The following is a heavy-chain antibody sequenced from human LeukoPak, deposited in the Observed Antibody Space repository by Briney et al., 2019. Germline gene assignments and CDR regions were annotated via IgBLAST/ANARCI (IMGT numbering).Heavy chain of an antibody. CDR2: ISSSSSYI. D-gene: IGHD2-2*01. J-gene: IGHJ3*02. CDR3: ARDLVVVVPAAPPDSAFDI. Sequence: GGSLRLSCAASGFTFSSYSMNWVRQAPGKGLEWVSSISSSSSYIYYADSVKGRFTISRDNAKNSLYLQMNSLRAEDTAVYYCARDLVVVVPAAPPDSAFDIWGQGTMVTVSS. CDR1: GFTFSSYS. V-gene: IGHV3-21*01.